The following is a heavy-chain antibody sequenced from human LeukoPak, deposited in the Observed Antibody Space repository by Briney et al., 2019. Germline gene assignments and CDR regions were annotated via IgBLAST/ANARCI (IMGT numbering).Heavy chain of an antibody. CDR1: GGSFSGYY. D-gene: IGHD2-2*02. J-gene: IGHJ4*02. V-gene: IGHV4-34*01. CDR2: VNHSGST. CDR3: ATTLGYCSSTSCYTFDY. Sequence: SKTLSLTCAVYGGSFSGYYWSWIRQPPGKGLEWIGEVNHSGSTNYNPSLKSRVTISVDTSKNQFSLKLSSVTAADTAVYYCATTLGYCSSTSCYTFDYWGQGTLVTVSS.